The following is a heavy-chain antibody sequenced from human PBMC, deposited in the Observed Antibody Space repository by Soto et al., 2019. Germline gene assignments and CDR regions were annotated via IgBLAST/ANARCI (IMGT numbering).Heavy chain of an antibody. J-gene: IGHJ3*02. D-gene: IGHD2-2*01. Sequence: GASVKVSCKASGGTFSSYAISWVRQAPGQGLEWMGGIIPIFGTANYAQKFQGRVTITADESTSTAYMELSSLRSEDTAVYYCARVKVVVPAAIGGAFDIWGQGTMVTVSS. CDR3: ARVKVVVPAAIGGAFDI. CDR2: IIPIFGTA. V-gene: IGHV1-69*13. CDR1: GGTFSSYA.